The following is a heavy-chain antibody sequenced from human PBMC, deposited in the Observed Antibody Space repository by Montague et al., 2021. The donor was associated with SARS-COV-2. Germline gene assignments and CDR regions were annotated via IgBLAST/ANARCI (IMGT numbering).Heavy chain of an antibody. CDR2: INHSGGT. Sequence: SETLSLTCAVYGGSFSGYYWRWIRQPPGKGLEWIGEINHSGGTNYNPSLKSRVTISVDTSKNQFSLKLSSVTAADTAVYYCARTGRYMITFGGVIARPSYFDYWGQVTLASAAS. CDR1: GGSFSGYY. V-gene: IGHV4-34*01. D-gene: IGHD3-16*02. CDR3: ARTGRYMITFGGVIARPSYFDY. J-gene: IGHJ4*02.